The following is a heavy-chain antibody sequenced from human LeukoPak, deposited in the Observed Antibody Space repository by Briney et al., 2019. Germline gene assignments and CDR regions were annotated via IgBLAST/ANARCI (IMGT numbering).Heavy chain of an antibody. CDR1: GFTFRDYY. CDR3: ARERGYDSWSGSRVLFEY. V-gene: IGHV3-11*04. Sequence: GGSLRLSCAASGFTFRDYYMSWIRQAPGKGLEWLSYISGSGSTIYYADSVKGRFTISRDNAKNSLYLEMNSLRAEDTAVYYCARERGYDSWSGSRVLFEYWGQGTLVTVSS. D-gene: IGHD3-3*01. CDR2: ISGSGSTI. J-gene: IGHJ4*02.